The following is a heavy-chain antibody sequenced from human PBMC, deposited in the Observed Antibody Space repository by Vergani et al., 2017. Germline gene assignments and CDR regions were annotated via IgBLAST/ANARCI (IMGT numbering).Heavy chain of an antibody. V-gene: IGHV3-21*01. J-gene: IGHJ6*02. CDR2: ISSSSSYI. CDR1: GFTFSSYS. D-gene: IGHD2-8*01. Sequence: EVQLVESGGGLVKPGGSLRLSCAASGFTFSSYSMNWVRQAPGKGLEWVSSISSSSSYIYYADSVKGRFTISRDNAKNSLYLQMNSLRAEDTAVYYCARDRVSMLYNYYGMDVWGQGTTVTVSS. CDR3: ARDRVSMLYNYYGMDV.